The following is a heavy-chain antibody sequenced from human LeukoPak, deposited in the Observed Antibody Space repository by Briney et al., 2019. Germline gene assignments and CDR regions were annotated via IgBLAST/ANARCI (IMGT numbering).Heavy chain of an antibody. Sequence: GGSLRLSCAASGFTFSGSAMHWVRQASGKGLEWVGRIRSKANSYATAYAASVKGRFTISRDDSKNTAYLQMNSLKTEDTAVYYCTTYPITMVRGVIIRAWGQGTLVTVSS. CDR3: TTYPITMVRGVIIRA. J-gene: IGHJ5*02. CDR2: IRSKANSYAT. V-gene: IGHV3-73*01. D-gene: IGHD3-10*01. CDR1: GFTFSGSA.